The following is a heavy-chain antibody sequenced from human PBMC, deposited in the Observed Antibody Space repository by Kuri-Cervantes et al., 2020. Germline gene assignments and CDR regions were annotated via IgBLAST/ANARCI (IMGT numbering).Heavy chain of an antibody. V-gene: IGHV1-69*01. D-gene: IGHD2-15*01. CDR3: AREYRDCSGGSCYTKDY. Sequence: YSQKFQGRVTITADESTSTAYMELSSLRSEDTAVYYCAREYRDCSGGSCYTKDYWGQGTLVTVSS. J-gene: IGHJ4*02.